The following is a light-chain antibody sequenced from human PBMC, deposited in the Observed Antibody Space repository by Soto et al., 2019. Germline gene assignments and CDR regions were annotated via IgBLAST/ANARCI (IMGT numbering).Light chain of an antibody. Sequence: QSALTQAAAVSGCPGQSITISCTGTSSDVGAYNLVSWYQHLPDKAPKLIISEVTNRPSGVSDRFSGSKSGNTASLTISGLQAEDEADYYCASLTTTNFVFGSGTKVTVL. CDR1: SSDVGAYNL. CDR2: EVT. J-gene: IGLJ1*01. CDR3: ASLTTTNFV. V-gene: IGLV2-14*01.